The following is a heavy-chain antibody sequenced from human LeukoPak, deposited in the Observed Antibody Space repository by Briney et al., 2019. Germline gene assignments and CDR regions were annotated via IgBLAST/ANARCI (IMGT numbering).Heavy chain of an antibody. J-gene: IGHJ3*02. CDR2: IYHSGST. CDR3: ARVAPDAAFDI. V-gene: IGHV4-38-2*02. Sequence: SETLSLTCTVSGYSISSGYYWGWIRQPPGKGLEWIGSIYHSGSTYYNPSLKSRVTISVDTSKNQFSLKLSSVTAADTAVYYCARVAPDAAFDIWGQGTWSPPLQ. CDR1: GYSISSGYY. D-gene: IGHD3-3*02.